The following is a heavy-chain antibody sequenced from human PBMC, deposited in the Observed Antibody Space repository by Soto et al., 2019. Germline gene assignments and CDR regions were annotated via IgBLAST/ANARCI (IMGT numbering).Heavy chain of an antibody. CDR2: ISIGSGSI. CDR1: GFTFSNYA. CDR3: VRNDRWAFDF. J-gene: IGHJ3*01. Sequence: EVHLVESGGGLVQPGGSLRVSCAASGFTFSNYAMNWVRQAPGKGLEWVSYISIGSGSIFYADSVKGRFTISRDDAKNSLYLQMNALTDDDTAVYYCVRNDRWAFDFWGQGTIVTVSS. V-gene: IGHV3-48*02. D-gene: IGHD3-22*01.